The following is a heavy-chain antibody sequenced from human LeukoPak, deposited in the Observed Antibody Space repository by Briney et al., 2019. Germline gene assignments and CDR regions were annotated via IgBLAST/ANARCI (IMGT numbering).Heavy chain of an antibody. J-gene: IGHJ5*02. D-gene: IGHD3-9*01. CDR1: GFMFSSYW. CDR2: INSDGSST. Sequence: GGSLRLSCVASGFMFSSYWMNWVRQAPGKGLVWVSRINSDGSSTSYADSVKGRFTISRDNAKNTLFLQMNSLRAEDTAVYYCARGGYDILTGTSFFDPWGQGTLVTVSS. CDR3: ARGGYDILTGTSFFDP. V-gene: IGHV3-74*01.